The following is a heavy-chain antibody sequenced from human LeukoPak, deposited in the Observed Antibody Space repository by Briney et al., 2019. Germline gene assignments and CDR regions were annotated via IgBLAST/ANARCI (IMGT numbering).Heavy chain of an antibody. Sequence: PGGSLRLSCAASGFTFSSYSMNWVRQAPGKGLEWVSAISGSGGSTYYADSVKGRFTISRDNSKNTLYLQMNSLRAEDTAVYYCAKSRWDTAMASLDYWGQGTLVTVSS. V-gene: IGHV3-23*01. CDR3: AKSRWDTAMASLDY. J-gene: IGHJ4*02. CDR2: ISGSGGST. CDR1: GFTFSSYS. D-gene: IGHD5-18*01.